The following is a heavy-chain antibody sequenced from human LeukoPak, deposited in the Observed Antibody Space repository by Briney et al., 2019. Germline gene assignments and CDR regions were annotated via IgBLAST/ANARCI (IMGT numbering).Heavy chain of an antibody. Sequence: GGSLRLSCAASGFTFNNYAMTWVRQAPGKGLEWVSVINGGSGNSYYADSVKGRFTVSRDNSKNTLYLQMNSLRDEDTAVYYCAKGQGYNYGDSIDYWGQGTLVTVSP. J-gene: IGHJ4*02. CDR1: GFTFNNYA. V-gene: IGHV3-23*01. CDR3: AKGQGYNYGDSIDY. D-gene: IGHD5-18*01. CDR2: INGGSGNS.